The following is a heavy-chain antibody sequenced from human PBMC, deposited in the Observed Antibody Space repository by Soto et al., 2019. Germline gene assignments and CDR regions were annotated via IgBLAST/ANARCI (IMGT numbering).Heavy chain of an antibody. CDR3: ARGAYYYDSSAYYYY. J-gene: IGHJ4*02. CDR1: AFTFSIHS. V-gene: IGHV3-21*01. CDR2: ISSSSSYI. D-gene: IGHD3-22*01. Sequence: PGGALRLPCAASAFTFSIHSMNWVRQAPGKGLEWVSSISSSSSYIYYVKGRFTISRDNGKNSLYLQMNSLRAEDTAVYYCARGAYYYDSSAYYYYWGQGTLVTVSS.